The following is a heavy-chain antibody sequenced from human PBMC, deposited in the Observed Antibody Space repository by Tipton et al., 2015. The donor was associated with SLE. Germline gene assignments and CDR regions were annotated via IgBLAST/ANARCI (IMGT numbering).Heavy chain of an antibody. CDR3: ARAPLGPAEPPAPGDC. V-gene: IGHV1-18*01. J-gene: IGHJ4*02. D-gene: IGHD2-2*01. CDR1: GYTFTNYG. CDR2: ISAYNGNT. Sequence: QVQLVQSGAEVKKPGASVKVSCKASGYTFTNYGINWVRQAPGQGLEWMGWISAYNGNTNYAQKVQGRVTMTTDTLTSTVYMQMGRLGSDATGFYYWARAPLGPAEPPAPGDCWGQGALVTVSS.